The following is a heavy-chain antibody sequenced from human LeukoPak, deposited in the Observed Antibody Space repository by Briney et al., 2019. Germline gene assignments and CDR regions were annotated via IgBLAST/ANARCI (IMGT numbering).Heavy chain of an antibody. Sequence: ASVKDSCKASGYTFTGYYMHWVRQAPGQGLEWMGWINPNSGDTNYAQKFQGRVTLTRDTSINTAYMELSRLRTDDTAVYYCAKNPYEYYFDYWGQGTLVTVSS. CDR2: INPNSGDT. CDR1: GYTFTGYY. V-gene: IGHV1-2*02. J-gene: IGHJ4*02. D-gene: IGHD5-12*01. CDR3: AKNPYEYYFDY.